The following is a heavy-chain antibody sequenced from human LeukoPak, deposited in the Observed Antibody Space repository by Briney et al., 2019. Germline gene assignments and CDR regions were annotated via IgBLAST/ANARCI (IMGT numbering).Heavy chain of an antibody. D-gene: IGHD3-22*01. CDR1: GFTFSSYG. CDR3: AKNYELDY. CDR2: ISYDGSNK. Sequence: PGGSLRLSCAASGFTFSSYGMHWVRQAPGKGLEWVAVISYDGSNKYYADSVKGRFTISRDNSKNTLYLQMNSLRAEDTAVYYCAKNYELDYWGQGTLVTVSS. J-gene: IGHJ4*02. V-gene: IGHV3-30*18.